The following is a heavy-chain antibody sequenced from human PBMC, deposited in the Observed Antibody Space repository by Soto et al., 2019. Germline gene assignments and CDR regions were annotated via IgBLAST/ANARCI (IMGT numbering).Heavy chain of an antibody. J-gene: IGHJ6*02. V-gene: IGHV1-18*04. CDR3: ARDGYCSSTSCYHYYYYYGMDV. CDR1: GYTFTSYG. Sequence: GASVKVSCKASGYTFTSYGISWVRQAPGQGREWMGWISAYNGNTNYAQKLQGRVTMTTDTSTSTAYMELRSLRSDDTAVYYCARDGYCSSTSCYHYYYYYGMDVWGQGTTVTVSS. D-gene: IGHD2-2*01. CDR2: ISAYNGNT.